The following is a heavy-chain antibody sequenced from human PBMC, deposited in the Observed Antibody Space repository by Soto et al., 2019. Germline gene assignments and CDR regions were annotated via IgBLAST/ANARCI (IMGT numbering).Heavy chain of an antibody. CDR1: GLTFSSNA. CDR2: IRVSGDST. V-gene: IGHV3-23*01. J-gene: IGHJ2*01. Sequence: PGGSLRLSCAAFGLTFSSNAMTWVRQAPGKGLEWVSAIRVSGDSTQYADSVKGRFTISRDNSKNTLYLQMNSLRAEDTAVYYCAKASPYWYFDLWGRGTLVTVSS. CDR3: AKASPYWYFDL.